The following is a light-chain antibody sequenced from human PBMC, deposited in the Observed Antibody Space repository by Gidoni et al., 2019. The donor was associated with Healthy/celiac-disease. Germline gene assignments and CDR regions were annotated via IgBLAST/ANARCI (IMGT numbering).Light chain of an antibody. Sequence: ESVLTQSPATLSLSPGERATLSCRASQSVSSYLAWYQQKPGQAPRLLIYDASNRATGIPARFSGSGSGTDFTLTISSLEPEDFAVYYCQQRSNWPLTFGGRTQVEIK. CDR3: QQRSNWPLT. V-gene: IGKV3-11*01. CDR2: DAS. CDR1: QSVSSY. J-gene: IGKJ4*01.